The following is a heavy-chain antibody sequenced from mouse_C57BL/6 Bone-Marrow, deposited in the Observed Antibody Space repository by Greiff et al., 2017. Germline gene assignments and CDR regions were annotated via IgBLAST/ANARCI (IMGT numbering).Heavy chain of an antibody. CDR3: ARDSSGWVMGY. D-gene: IGHD3-2*02. V-gene: IGHV1-54*01. CDR1: GYAFTSYW. J-gene: IGHJ4*01. CDR2: INPGSGGT. Sequence: VQLQQSGAELVRPGASVKVSCKASGYAFTSYWIEWVKQRPGQGLEWIGVINPGSGGTNYNEKFKGKATLTADKSYRTAYMQLSSRTSDDYAVYFCARDSSGWVMGYWGQGTPVTVSS.